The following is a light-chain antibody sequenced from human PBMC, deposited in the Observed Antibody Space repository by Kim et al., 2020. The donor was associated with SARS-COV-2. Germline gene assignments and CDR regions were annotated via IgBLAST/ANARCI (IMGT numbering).Light chain of an antibody. CDR3: LLYFGGVCV. V-gene: IGLV7-43*01. CDR1: TGAVTSAFH. Sequence: QAVVTQEPSLTVSPGGTVTLTCASSTGAVTSAFHPNWFQQKPGQAPKTLFYSTSKKHAWTPARFSGSLLGDKAALTLSDVQPDDEAKYFCLLYFGGVCVFGGGTQLTVL. CDR2: STS. J-gene: IGLJ3*02.